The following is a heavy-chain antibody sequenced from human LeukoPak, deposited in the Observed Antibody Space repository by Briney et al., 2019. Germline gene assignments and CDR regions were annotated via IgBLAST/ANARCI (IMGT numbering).Heavy chain of an antibody. CDR1: GDSISSYY. J-gene: IGHJ4*02. D-gene: IGHD5-12*01. CDR2: IYTSGST. Sequence: SETLSLTCTVSGDSISSYYWSWIRQPAGKGLEWIGRIYTSGSTNYNPSLKSRVTISVDTSKNQFSLKLSSVTAADTAVYYCARGDSKVATDYWGQGTLVTVSS. CDR3: ARGDSKVATDY. V-gene: IGHV4-4*07.